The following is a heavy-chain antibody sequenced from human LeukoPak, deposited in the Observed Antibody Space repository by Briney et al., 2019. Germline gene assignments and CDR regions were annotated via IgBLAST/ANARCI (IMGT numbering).Heavy chain of an antibody. V-gene: IGHV4-30-2*01. J-gene: IGHJ4*02. CDR2: IYHSGST. D-gene: IGHD6-13*01. CDR3: ARAGIAAAGTGTEFDY. Sequence: SQTLSLTCAVSGGSISSGGYSWSWIRQPPGKGLEWIGYIYHSGSTYYNPSLKSRVTISVDRSKNQFSLKLSSVTAADTAVYYCARAGIAAAGTGTEFDYWGQGTLVTVSS. CDR1: GGSISSGGYS.